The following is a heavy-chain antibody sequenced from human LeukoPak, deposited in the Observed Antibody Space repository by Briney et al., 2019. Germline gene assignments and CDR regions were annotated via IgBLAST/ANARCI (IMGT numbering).Heavy chain of an antibody. D-gene: IGHD3-3*01. CDR1: GFTFSSYW. V-gene: IGHV3-7*01. J-gene: IGHJ5*02. CDR3: ARETTYYDFWSGYYSNWFDP. CDR2: IKQDGSEK. Sequence: GGSLRLSCAASGFTFSSYWMSWVRQAPGKGLEWVANIKQDGSEKYYVDSVKGRFTISRDNAKNSLYLQMNSLRAEDTAVYYCARETTYYDFWSGYYSNWFDPWGQGTLVTVSS.